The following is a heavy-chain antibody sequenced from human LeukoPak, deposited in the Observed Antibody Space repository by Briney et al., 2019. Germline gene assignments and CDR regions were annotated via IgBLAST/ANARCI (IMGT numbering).Heavy chain of an antibody. CDR3: ARGRDVGRSRGITPYGMDV. V-gene: IGHV4-34*01. CDR1: GGSFSVYY. CDR2: VNDGGGT. J-gene: IGHJ6*02. Sequence: PSETLSLTCAVSGGSFSVYYWGWLRQPPGKGLEWIGEVNDGGGTDYNPSLRSRVTISVDTSKNQLSLRLSSVTAADTAVYYCARGRDVGRSRGITPYGMDVWGQGTTVIVSS. D-gene: IGHD3-10*01.